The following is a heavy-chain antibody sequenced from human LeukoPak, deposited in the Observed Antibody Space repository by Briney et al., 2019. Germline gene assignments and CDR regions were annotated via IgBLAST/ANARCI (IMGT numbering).Heavy chain of an antibody. J-gene: IGHJ4*02. CDR3: ARDHRGPFDY. CDR2: LRQDGSQK. D-gene: IGHD3-10*01. CDR1: GFTVTSNY. V-gene: IGHV3-7*01. Sequence: PGGSLRLSCAASGFTVTSNYQTWVRQAPGKGLEWVANLRQDGSQKYYVDSVKGRFTISRDNDKNSVYLQMNSVRAEDTAVYYCARDHRGPFDYWGQGTLVTVSS.